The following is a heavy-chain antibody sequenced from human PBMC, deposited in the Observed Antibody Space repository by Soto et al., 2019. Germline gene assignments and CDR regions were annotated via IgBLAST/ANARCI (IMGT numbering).Heavy chain of an antibody. Sequence: QVQLVQSGAEVKKPGSSVKVSCKASGDTFSSYTITWLRQAPGQGLEWMGGIIPIFGTPNYAQKFQGRVTITADESTNTAYMELSSLRSEDTAVYYCAREHKIITVVTLDWYFDLWGRGTLVTFSS. CDR1: GDTFSSYT. J-gene: IGHJ2*01. CDR3: AREHKIITVVTLDWYFDL. CDR2: IIPIFGTP. D-gene: IGHD2-21*02. V-gene: IGHV1-69*12.